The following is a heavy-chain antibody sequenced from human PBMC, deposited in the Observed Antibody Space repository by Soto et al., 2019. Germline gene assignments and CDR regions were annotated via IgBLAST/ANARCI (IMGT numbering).Heavy chain of an antibody. V-gene: IGHV4-39*07. CDR2: IYYSGST. Sequence: SETLSLTCTVSGGSIRSSTYYWGWIRQPPGKGLEWIGSIYYSGSTHYNPSLKSRVTMSVDTSTNQFSLKLNSVTAADTAVYYCARDLWGYCGADCYPLDVWGQGTMVTVSS. CDR3: ARDLWGYCGADCYPLDV. D-gene: IGHD2-21*02. J-gene: IGHJ6*02. CDR1: GGSIRSSTYY.